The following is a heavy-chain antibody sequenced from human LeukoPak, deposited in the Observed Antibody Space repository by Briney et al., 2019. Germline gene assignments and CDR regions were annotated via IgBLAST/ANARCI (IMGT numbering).Heavy chain of an antibody. CDR1: GFTFDDYT. J-gene: IGHJ6*03. D-gene: IGHD6-13*01. CDR2: ISSSGSTI. V-gene: IGHV3-48*04. CDR3: AREGFSSSWSNPYYYYYMDV. Sequence: GGSLRLSCAASGFTFDDYTMHWVRQAPGKGLEWVSYISSSGSTIYYADSVKGRFTISRDNAKNSLYLQMNSLRAEDTAVYYCAREGFSSSWSNPYYYYYMDVWGKGTTVTVSS.